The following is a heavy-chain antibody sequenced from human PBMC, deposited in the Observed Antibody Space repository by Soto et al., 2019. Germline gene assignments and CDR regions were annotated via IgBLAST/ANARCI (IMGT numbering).Heavy chain of an antibody. CDR1: GFTFSSNA. D-gene: IGHD4-17*01. CDR2: MSSDGSKK. CDR3: ARDQDGYGAPSIAFDI. J-gene: IGHJ3*02. Sequence: HPGGSLRLSCAASGFTFSSNAMHWVRQAPGKGLEWVAVMSSDGSKKFYADSVKGRFSISRDNSKNTLYLQMDSLRAEDTAVYYCARDQDGYGAPSIAFDIWGQGTMVTVSS. V-gene: IGHV3-30-3*01.